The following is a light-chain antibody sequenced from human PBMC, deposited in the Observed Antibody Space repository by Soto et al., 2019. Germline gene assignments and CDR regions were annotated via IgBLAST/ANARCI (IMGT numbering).Light chain of an antibody. CDR3: QQYNSYSPRT. V-gene: IGKV1-5*01. CDR1: QGIRNA. J-gene: IGKJ1*01. CDR2: DAS. Sequence: DIQMTQSPSSLSASVGDKVTITCRASQGIRNALAWYQQKPGKAPNLLIYDASTLENGVPSRFSGSASGTDFTLTISSLQPYDFATYYCQQYNSYSPRTFGQGTKVDIK.